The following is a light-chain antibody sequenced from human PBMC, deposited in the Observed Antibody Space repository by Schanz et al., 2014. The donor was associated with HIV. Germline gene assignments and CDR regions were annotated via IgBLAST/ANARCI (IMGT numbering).Light chain of an antibody. Sequence: EIVMTQSPATLSLSPGERATLSCRASQSVSNSLAWYQQKPGQTPRLLIYAASTRATGIPVRFSGGVSGTDFTLTISRVEPEDYAVYYCQHYGDSRGTFGGGTEVDI. CDR3: QHYGDSRGT. CDR2: AAS. V-gene: IGKV3-20*01. CDR1: QSVSNS. J-gene: IGKJ4*01.